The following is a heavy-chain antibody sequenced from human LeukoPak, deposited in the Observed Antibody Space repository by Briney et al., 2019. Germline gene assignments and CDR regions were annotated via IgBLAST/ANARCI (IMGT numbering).Heavy chain of an antibody. Sequence: GGSLRLSCAAPGFTFTSYGMTWVRQAPGKGLEWVSSISSSSSYIYYSDSVKGRFTISRDNAKNSLYLQMNSLKADDTAVYYCTRGAGTGWRFDSWGQGTLVTVSS. D-gene: IGHD6-19*01. CDR3: TRGAGTGWRFDS. V-gene: IGHV3-21*01. J-gene: IGHJ4*02. CDR1: GFTFTSYG. CDR2: ISSSSSYI.